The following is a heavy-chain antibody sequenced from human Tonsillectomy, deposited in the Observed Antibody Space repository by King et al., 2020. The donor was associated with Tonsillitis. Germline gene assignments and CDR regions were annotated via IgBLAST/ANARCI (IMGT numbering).Heavy chain of an antibody. CDR1: GFTVSNNY. D-gene: IGHD2-21*01. CDR2: IYSGGTT. J-gene: IGHJ4*02. CDR3: ARGGIATPFDY. V-gene: IGHV3-66*01. Sequence: VQLVESGGGLVQPGGSLRLSCAASGFTVSNNYMTWVRQSPGKGLEWVSVIYSGGTTYYADSVKGRFTISRDNSKNTVYLQMNSLRGEDTAVYHCARGGIATPFDYWGQGTLVTVSS.